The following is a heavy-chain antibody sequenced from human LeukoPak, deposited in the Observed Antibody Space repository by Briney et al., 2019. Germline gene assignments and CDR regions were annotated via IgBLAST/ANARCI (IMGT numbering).Heavy chain of an antibody. V-gene: IGHV3-11*04. Sequence: TPGGSLRLSCAASGFTFSDYYMSWIRQAPGKGLEWVSHISSSGSTIYYADSVKGRFTISRDNAKNSLYLQMNSLRAEDTAVYYCARDLVAVAGSVTPYVDVWGKGTTVTVSS. J-gene: IGHJ6*04. CDR1: GFTFSDYY. CDR2: ISSSGSTI. CDR3: ARDLVAVAGSVTPYVDV. D-gene: IGHD6-19*01.